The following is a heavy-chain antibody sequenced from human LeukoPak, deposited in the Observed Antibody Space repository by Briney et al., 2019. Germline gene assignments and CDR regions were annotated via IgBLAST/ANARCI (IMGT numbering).Heavy chain of an antibody. V-gene: IGHV4-34*01. CDR2: INHSGST. D-gene: IGHD6-6*01. J-gene: IGHJ3*02. CDR3: ASLEYSSHAFDI. CDR1: GGSFSGYY. Sequence: PSENLSLTCAVYGGSFSGYYWSWIRQPPGKGLEWIGEINHSGSTNYNPSLKSRVTISVDTSKNQFSLKLSSVTAADTAVYYCASLEYSSHAFDIWGQGTMVTVSS.